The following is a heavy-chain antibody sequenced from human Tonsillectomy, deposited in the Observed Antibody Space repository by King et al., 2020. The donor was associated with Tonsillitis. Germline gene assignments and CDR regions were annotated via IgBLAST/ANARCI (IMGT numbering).Heavy chain of an antibody. D-gene: IGHD3-10*02. CDR3: AAERYDRNAFDI. CDR1: GFTFTSSA. J-gene: IGHJ3*02. Sequence: QLVESGPEVKKPGTSVKVSCKASGFTFTSSAVQWVRQARGQRLEWIGWIVVGSGNTNYATKFQERVTITRDMSTSTAYMELSGLRSEDTAVYYCAAERYDRNAFDIWGQGTMVTVSS. V-gene: IGHV1-58*01. CDR2: IVVGSGNT.